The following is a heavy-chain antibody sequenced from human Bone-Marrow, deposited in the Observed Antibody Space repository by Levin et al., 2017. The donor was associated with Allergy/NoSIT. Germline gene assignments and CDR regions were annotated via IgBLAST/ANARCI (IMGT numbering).Heavy chain of an antibody. CDR1: GFRFSRYA. CDR2: ISGDGVNT. J-gene: IGHJ4*02. CDR3: ARDCGGSWYSSNF. V-gene: IGHV3-23*01. D-gene: IGHD2-15*01. Sequence: SGGSLRLSCAASGFRFSRYAMAWVRQAPGEGLEWVSTISGDGVNTFHADSVKGRFTISRDNSKNILFLQMNNLRAEDTALYYCARDCGGSWYSSNFWGQGTLVTVSS.